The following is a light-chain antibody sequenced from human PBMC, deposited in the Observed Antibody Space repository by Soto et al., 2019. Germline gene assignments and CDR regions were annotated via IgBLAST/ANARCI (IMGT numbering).Light chain of an antibody. Sequence: DIQMTQSPSTLSASVGDRVTITCRASQSISSWLAWYQQKPGKAPKLLIYKSSSLESRVPSRFSGSGSGTEFTLTITNLQPDDSATYFCQQYYTDSYTFGLGTNLEVK. V-gene: IGKV1-5*03. CDR1: QSISSW. CDR3: QQYYTDSYT. CDR2: KSS. J-gene: IGKJ2*01.